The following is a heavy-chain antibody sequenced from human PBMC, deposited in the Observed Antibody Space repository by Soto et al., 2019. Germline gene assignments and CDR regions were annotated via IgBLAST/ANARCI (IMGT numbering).Heavy chain of an antibody. CDR2: ISYEGSAQ. V-gene: IGHV3-30*18. D-gene: IGHD5-12*01. CDR1: GFTFSTFG. Sequence: ESGGGVVQPGRSLRLSCPASGFTFSTFGMHWVRQAPGRGLEWVTVISYEGSAQHYTDSVKGRFTISRDNSKNTLYLQMNSLRTEDTAVYYCAKESTAMVATSLDSWGQGILVTVSS. J-gene: IGHJ4*02. CDR3: AKESTAMVATSLDS.